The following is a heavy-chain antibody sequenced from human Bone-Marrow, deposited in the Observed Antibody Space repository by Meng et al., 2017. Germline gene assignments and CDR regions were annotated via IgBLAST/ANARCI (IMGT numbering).Heavy chain of an antibody. J-gene: IGHJ6*02. CDR1: TGSLSSSSYY. Sequence: SETLSLTSTVSTGSLSSSSYYWGWLRQPPGNGLEWIGSIYYSGSTYYNPSPKSRVTITVDTSKNQFSLTLSSVTAADTAVYYCARHTGGSEGYFSYYYYYGMDVWGQGTTVTVSS. D-gene: IGHD3-10*01. CDR2: IYYSGST. V-gene: IGHV4-39*07. CDR3: ARHTGGSEGYFSYYYYYGMDV.